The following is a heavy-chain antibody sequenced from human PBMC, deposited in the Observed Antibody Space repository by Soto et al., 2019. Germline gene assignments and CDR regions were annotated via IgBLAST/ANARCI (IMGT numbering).Heavy chain of an antibody. CDR2: ISISKGKT. D-gene: IGHD5-12*01. CDR3: ARKGYIGNFGLDV. Sequence: QVQLVQSGAEVKRPGASVKVSCKASGYTFRNYDVAWVRRAPGHGLEWMGWISISKGKTYYQESLQGRVTMTMYTVTTTAYMEVRSLRSDDTAVYYCARKGYIGNFGLDVWGQGTTVTVSS. V-gene: IGHV1-18*01. J-gene: IGHJ6*02. CDR1: GYTFRNYD.